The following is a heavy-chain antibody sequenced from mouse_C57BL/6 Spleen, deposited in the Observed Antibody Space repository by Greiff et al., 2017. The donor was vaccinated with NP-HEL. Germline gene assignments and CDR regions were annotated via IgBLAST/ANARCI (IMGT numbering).Heavy chain of an antibody. J-gene: IGHJ3*01. CDR2: INPNNGGT. V-gene: IGHV1-26*01. CDR1: GYKFTDYY. CDR3: ARYRPCAY. Sequence: VQLQQSGPELVKPGASVKISCKASGYKFTDYYMNWVKQSHGQSLEWIGDINPNNGGTSYNQKFKGKATLTVDKSSSTAYMELRSLTSEDSAVYYCARYRPCAYGRKETLVTVSA.